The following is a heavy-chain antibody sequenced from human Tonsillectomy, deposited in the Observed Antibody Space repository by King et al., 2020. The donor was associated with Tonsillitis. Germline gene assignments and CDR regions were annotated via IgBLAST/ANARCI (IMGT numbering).Heavy chain of an antibody. CDR3: ARDGWGGCASRDCHDAYYSGMDV. V-gene: IGHV1-69*01. J-gene: IGHJ6*02. CDR2: IIPIFGTP. D-gene: IGHD2-21*02. CDR1: GGTFTRYT. Sequence: QLVQSGAEVKKPGSSVKVSCKASGGTFTRYTISWVRQAPGQGLEWMGGIIPIFGTPDYAQKFQGRVTITADESTSTAYMELSSLRSEDSAVSYGARDGWGGCASRDCHDAYYSGMDVWGQGTTVTVSS.